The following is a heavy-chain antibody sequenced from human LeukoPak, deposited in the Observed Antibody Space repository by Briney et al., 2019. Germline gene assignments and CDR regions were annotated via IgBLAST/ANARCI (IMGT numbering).Heavy chain of an antibody. V-gene: IGHV4-59*12. CDR1: GGSISSYY. CDR3: AREGLYYGSGKPRWDNWFDP. D-gene: IGHD3-10*01. CDR2: IYYSGST. Sequence: SETLSLTCTVSGGSISSYYWSWIRQPPGKGLEWIGYIYYSGSTNYNPSLKSRVTISVDTSKNQFSLKLSSVTAADTAVYYCAREGLYYGSGKPRWDNWFDPWGQGTLVTVSS. J-gene: IGHJ5*02.